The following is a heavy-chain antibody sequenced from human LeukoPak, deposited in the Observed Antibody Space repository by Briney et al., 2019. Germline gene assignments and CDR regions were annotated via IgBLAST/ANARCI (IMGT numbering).Heavy chain of an antibody. J-gene: IGHJ6*03. CDR3: ARGPTMSFYFFYMDV. CDR2: ISWDGTGT. Sequence: GGSLRLSCAASGFPFDDYAMFWVRQAPGKGLEWVSLISWDGTGTYYADSVKGRFTISRDSSKNSLYLQMDSLRTEDTALYYCARGPTMSFYFFYMDVWGKGTTVTVSS. CDR1: GFPFDDYA. V-gene: IGHV3-43D*03. D-gene: IGHD3-22*01.